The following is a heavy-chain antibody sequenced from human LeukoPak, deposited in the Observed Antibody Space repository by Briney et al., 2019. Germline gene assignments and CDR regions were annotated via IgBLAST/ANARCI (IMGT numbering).Heavy chain of an antibody. J-gene: IGHJ4*02. D-gene: IGHD6-13*01. CDR3: TRVSYLYSSSGYYFDY. CDR2: IRSKAYGGTT. V-gene: IGHV3-49*03. CDR1: GFTFGDYA. Sequence: PGGSLRLSCTASGFTFGDYAMSWFRQAPGKGLEWVGFIRSKAYGGTTEYAASVKGRFTISRDDSKSIAYLQMNSLKTEDTAVYYCTRVSYLYSSSGYYFDYWGQGTLVTVSS.